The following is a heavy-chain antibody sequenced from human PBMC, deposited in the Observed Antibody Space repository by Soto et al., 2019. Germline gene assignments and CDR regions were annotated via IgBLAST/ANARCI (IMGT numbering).Heavy chain of an antibody. J-gene: IGHJ4*02. D-gene: IGHD2-15*01. CDR2: IKQDGSEK. CDR3: ARDRTEVALDY. Sequence: PGGSLRLSCAASGFTFSSYWMSWVRQAPGKGLEWVANIKQDGSEKYYVDSVKGRFTIPRDNAKNSLYLQMNSLRAEDTAVYYCARDRTEVALDYWGQGTLVTVSS. CDR1: GFTFSSYW. V-gene: IGHV3-7*01.